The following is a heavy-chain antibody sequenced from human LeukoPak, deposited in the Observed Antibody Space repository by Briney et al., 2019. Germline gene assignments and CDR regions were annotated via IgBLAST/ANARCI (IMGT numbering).Heavy chain of an antibody. J-gene: IGHJ4*02. CDR3: ARTIVVVTITAGYYFDY. CDR2: IYYSGST. CDR1: GGSISSYY. V-gene: IGHV4-59*01. D-gene: IGHD3-22*01. Sequence: SETLSLTCTVSGGSISSYYWSWIRQPPGKGLEWIGYIYYSGSTNYNPSLKSRVTISVDTSKNQFSLKLSSVTAADTAVYYCARTIVVVTITAGYYFDYWGQGTLVTVSS.